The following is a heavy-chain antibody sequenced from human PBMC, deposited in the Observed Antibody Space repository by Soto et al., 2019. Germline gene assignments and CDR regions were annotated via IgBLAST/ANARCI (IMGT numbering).Heavy chain of an antibody. Sequence: QVQLVQSGAEVKKPGASVKVSCKASGYTFTSYDINWVRQATGQGLEWMGWMNPNSGNTGYAQKFQGRVTMTRNTSISTAYMELGSLRSEDTAVYYCASGFSVAAAFDYWGQGTLVTVSS. V-gene: IGHV1-8*01. CDR2: MNPNSGNT. D-gene: IGHD6-13*01. CDR3: ASGFSVAAAFDY. J-gene: IGHJ4*02. CDR1: GYTFTSYD.